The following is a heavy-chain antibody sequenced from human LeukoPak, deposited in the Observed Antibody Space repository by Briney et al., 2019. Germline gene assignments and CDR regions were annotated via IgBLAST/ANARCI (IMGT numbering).Heavy chain of an antibody. Sequence: GRSLRLSCAASGFTFSSYAMHWVRQAPGKGLEWVAVISYDGSNKYYADSVKGRFTISRDNSKNTLYLQMNSLRAEDTAVYYCAREAYLGSSGWYLDYWGQGTLVTVSS. CDR3: AREAYLGSSGWYLDY. V-gene: IGHV3-30-3*01. CDR1: GFTFSSYA. D-gene: IGHD6-19*01. CDR2: ISYDGSNK. J-gene: IGHJ4*02.